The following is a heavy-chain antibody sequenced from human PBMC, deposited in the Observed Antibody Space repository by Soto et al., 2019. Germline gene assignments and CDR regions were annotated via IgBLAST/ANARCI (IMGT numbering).Heavy chain of an antibody. V-gene: IGHV4-39*01. CDR3: ARLSDIHNWFDP. CDR2: IYYSGST. CDR1: GGSISSGDCY. D-gene: IGHD3-9*01. J-gene: IGHJ5*02. Sequence: PSETMSVTCTVSGGSISSGDCYWTWISQPPGKGLEWIGSIYYSGSTYYNPSLKSRVTISVDTSKNQFSLKLSSVTAADTAVYYCARLSDIHNWFDPWGQGTLVTVSS.